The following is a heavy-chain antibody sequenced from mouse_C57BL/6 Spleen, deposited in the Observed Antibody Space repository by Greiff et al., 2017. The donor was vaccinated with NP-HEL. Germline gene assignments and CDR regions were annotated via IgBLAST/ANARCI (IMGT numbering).Heavy chain of an antibody. D-gene: IGHD2-3*01. CDR1: GYSFTSYY. CDR2: IYPGSGNT. J-gene: IGHJ4*01. Sequence: QVQLQQSGPELVKPGASVKISCKASGYSFTSYYIHWVKQRPGQGLEWIGWIYPGSGNTKYNEKFKGKATLTADTSSSTAYMQLSSLTSEDSAVYYCARSPIYDGYYYAMDYWGQGTSVTVSS. V-gene: IGHV1-66*01. CDR3: ARSPIYDGYYYAMDY.